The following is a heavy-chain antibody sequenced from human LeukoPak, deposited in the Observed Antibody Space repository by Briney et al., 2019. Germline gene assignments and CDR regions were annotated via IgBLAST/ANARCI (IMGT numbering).Heavy chain of an antibody. J-gene: IGHJ4*02. CDR3: ITLRAAANIDY. D-gene: IGHD6-13*01. Sequence: PGGSLRLSCAASGFTFSNAWMTWVRQAPGKGLEWVGRIKSKTDGGTTEYAAPVEGTFTISRGDSKNTLYLQMNSLRTEDTAVYYCITLRAAANIDYWGQGTLVTVSS. V-gene: IGHV3-15*01. CDR2: IKSKTDGGTT. CDR1: GFTFSNAW.